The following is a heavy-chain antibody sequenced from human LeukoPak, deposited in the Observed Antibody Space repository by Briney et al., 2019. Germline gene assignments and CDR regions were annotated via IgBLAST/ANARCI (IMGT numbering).Heavy chain of an antibody. D-gene: IGHD1-26*01. V-gene: IGHV4-59*01. CDR2: IYYSGST. CDR3: ARPGSYIRVGAFDI. Sequence: SETLSLTCTVSGGSISSYYWSWIRQPPGKGLEWIGYIYYSGSTNYNPSLKSRVTISVDTSKNQFSLKLSSVTAADTAVYYCARPGSYIRVGAFDIWGQGTMVTVSS. CDR1: GGSISSYY. J-gene: IGHJ3*02.